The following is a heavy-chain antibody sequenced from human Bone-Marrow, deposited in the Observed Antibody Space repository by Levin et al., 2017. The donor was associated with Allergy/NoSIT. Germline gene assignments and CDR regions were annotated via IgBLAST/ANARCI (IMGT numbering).Heavy chain of an antibody. CDR1: GYTFTSYY. V-gene: IGHV1-46*01. CDR2: INPTGGTP. Sequence: ASVKVSCKTSGYTFTSYYLHWVRQAPGQGLEWMGIINPTGGTPGYAQRFQGRVTMTGDTSASTVYMELSSLEYEDTAVYYCAREAAAGAYFDYWGQGTLVTVSS. J-gene: IGHJ4*02. D-gene: IGHD6-13*01. CDR3: AREAAAGAYFDY.